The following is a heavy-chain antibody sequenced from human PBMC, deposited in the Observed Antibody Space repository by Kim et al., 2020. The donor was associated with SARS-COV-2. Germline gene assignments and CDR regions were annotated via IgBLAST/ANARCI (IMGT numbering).Heavy chain of an antibody. CDR1: GFTFDDYA. J-gene: IGHJ6*01. Sequence: GGSLRLSCAASGFTFDDYAMHWVRQAPGKGLEWVSGINWESGNIDYADSVKGRFTISRDNAKNSLYLQMNSLTAEDAALYYCVRDMELSVAAGGVDYYC. D-gene: IGHD3-16*01. CDR3: VRDMELSVAAGGVDYYC. CDR2: INWESGNI. V-gene: IGHV3-9*01.